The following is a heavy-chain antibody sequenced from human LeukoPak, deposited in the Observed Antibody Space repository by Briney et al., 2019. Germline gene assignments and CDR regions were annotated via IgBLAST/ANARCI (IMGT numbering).Heavy chain of an antibody. CDR1: GYTSTSYG. J-gene: IGHJ5*02. Sequence: ASVKVSCKASGYTSTSYGISWVRQAPGQGLEWMGWISAYNGNTNYAQKLQGRVTTTTDTSTSTAYMELRSLRSDDTAVYYCAGFGTTNWFDPWGQGTLVTVSS. V-gene: IGHV1-18*01. CDR3: AGFGTTNWFDP. D-gene: IGHD1-14*01. CDR2: ISAYNGNT.